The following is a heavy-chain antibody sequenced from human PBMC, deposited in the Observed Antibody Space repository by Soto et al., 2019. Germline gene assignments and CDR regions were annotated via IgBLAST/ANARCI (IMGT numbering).Heavy chain of an antibody. CDR1: GFTFSSYG. CDR2: ISYDGSNK. CDR3: AKDDGYCSSTSCPTPYYYYGMDV. V-gene: IGHV3-30*18. Sequence: QVQLVESGGGVVQPGRSLRLSCAASGFTFSSYGMHWVREAPGKGLEWEAVISYDGSNKYYADSVKGRFTISRDNSKNTLYLQMNSLRAEDTAVYYCAKDDGYCSSTSCPTPYYYYGMDVWGQGTTVTVSS. J-gene: IGHJ6*02. D-gene: IGHD2-2*03.